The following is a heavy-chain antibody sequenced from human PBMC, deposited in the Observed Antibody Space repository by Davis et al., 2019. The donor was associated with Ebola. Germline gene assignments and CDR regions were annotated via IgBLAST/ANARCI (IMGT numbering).Heavy chain of an antibody. CDR3: ASTRPSYYESSGYHGYYFDY. Sequence: ASVKVSCKASGYTFTSYGISWVRQAPGQGLEWMGWISAYNGNTNYAQKLQGRVTMTTDTSTSTAYMELSSLRSEDTAVYYCASTRPSYYESSGYHGYYFDYWGQGTLVTVSS. J-gene: IGHJ4*02. D-gene: IGHD3-22*01. V-gene: IGHV1-18*01. CDR1: GYTFTSYG. CDR2: ISAYNGNT.